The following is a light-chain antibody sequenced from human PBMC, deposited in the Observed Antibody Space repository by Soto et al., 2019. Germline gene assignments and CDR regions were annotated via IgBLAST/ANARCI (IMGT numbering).Light chain of an antibody. Sequence: SVLTQPPSVSGAPGQRVTISCTGSSSNIGAGYDVHWYQQLPGTAPKLLIYGNSNRPSGVPDRFSGSKSGTSASLAITGLHAEDEADYYCQSYDSSLSALVFGGGTKVTVL. V-gene: IGLV1-40*01. CDR1: SSNIGAGYD. J-gene: IGLJ2*01. CDR2: GNS. CDR3: QSYDSSLSALV.